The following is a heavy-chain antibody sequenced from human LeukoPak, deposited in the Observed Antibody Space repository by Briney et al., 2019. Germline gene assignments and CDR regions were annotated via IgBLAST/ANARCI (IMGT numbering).Heavy chain of an antibody. Sequence: SETLSLTCTVSGGSISSSSFYWDWIRQPPGKGLEWIGTIFYSGSTYYNPSLKSRITISVDTSKNQFSLKLSSVTAADTAVYYCARHSAVTTFIFDYWGQGTLVTVSS. V-gene: IGHV4-39*01. CDR1: GGSISSSSFY. D-gene: IGHD4-17*01. J-gene: IGHJ4*02. CDR3: ARHSAVTTFIFDY. CDR2: IFYSGST.